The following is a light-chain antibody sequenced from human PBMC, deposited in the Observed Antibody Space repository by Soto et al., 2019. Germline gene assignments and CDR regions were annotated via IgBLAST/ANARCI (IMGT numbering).Light chain of an antibody. CDR1: ETVSSAF. CDR3: QQHGSSPRT. J-gene: IGKJ1*01. V-gene: IGKV3-20*01. CDR2: GAS. Sequence: EIVLTQSPGTLSLSPGERATLSCRASETVSSAFLAWYQQRPGQAPRLLIYGASNRATGIPDRFSGSGSGTDFTLTISRLEPEDLAVYYCQQHGSSPRTFGQGTRVEIK.